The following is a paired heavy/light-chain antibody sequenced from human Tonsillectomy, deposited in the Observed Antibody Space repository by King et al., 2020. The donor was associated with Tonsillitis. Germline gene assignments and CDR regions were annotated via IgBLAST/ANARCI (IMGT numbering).Light chain of an antibody. CDR2: GAS. CDR1: QSVSNNY. V-gene: IGKV3-20*01. Sequence: EIVLTQSPGTLSLSPGERATLSCRASQSVSNNYLAWYQQKPGQAPRLLIYGASSRATGIPDRFSGSGSGTDFTLTISRLEPEDFAVYHCQHYGAFGPGTKVDIK. CDR3: QHYGA. J-gene: IGKJ3*01.
Heavy chain of an antibody. CDR1: GFTFSTYG. V-gene: IGHV3-33*01. Sequence: QVQLVESGGGVVQPGRSLRLSCAASGFTFSTYGMHWVRQAPGKGLEWVAVIWYDGTKKHFADSVKGRFTISRDNSKNTLYLQMNSLRAEDTAVYYCARDLALLSQRTTSYYFDHWGHGTQVTVSS. D-gene: IGHD4-17*01. CDR3: ARDLALLSQRTTSYYFDH. J-gene: IGHJ4*01. CDR2: IWYDGTKK.